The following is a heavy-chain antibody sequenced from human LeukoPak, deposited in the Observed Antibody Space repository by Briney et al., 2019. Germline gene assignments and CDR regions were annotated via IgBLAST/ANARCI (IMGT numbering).Heavy chain of an antibody. V-gene: IGHV3-21*01. J-gene: IGHJ4*02. CDR1: GFTFSSYR. Sequence: PGGSLRLSCAASGFTFSSYRMNWVRQAPGKGLEWVSSISSSSSYIYYADSVKGRFTISRDNAKNSLYLQMNSLRAEDTAVYYCARGSGIAAAGRGFDYWGQGTLVTVSS. D-gene: IGHD6-13*01. CDR3: ARGSGIAAAGRGFDY. CDR2: ISSSSSYI.